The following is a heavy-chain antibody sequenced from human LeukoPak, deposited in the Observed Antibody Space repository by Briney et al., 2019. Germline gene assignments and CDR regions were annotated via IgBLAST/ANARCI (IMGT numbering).Heavy chain of an antibody. CDR1: GFTFSGFA. CDR2: ISYDGSNK. V-gene: IGHV3-30*18. CDR3: AKEGYCSSTSCYHNWFDP. D-gene: IGHD2-2*01. J-gene: IGHJ5*02. Sequence: PGGSLRLSCAASGFTFSGFAMTWVRQAPGKGLEWVAVISYDGSNKYYADSVKGRFTISRDNSKNTLYLQMNSLRAEDTAVYYCAKEGYCSSTSCYHNWFDPWGQGTLVTVSS.